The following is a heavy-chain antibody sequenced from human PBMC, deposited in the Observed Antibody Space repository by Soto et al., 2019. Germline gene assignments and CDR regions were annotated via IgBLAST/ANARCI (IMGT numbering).Heavy chain of an antibody. J-gene: IGHJ1*01. D-gene: IGHD3-22*01. Sequence: TLSLTCTVSGGSISSDDYYWSWIRQAPGRGLEWIGYIHSSGSIYYNPSLKSRATMSIDTARNQFSLKVSSVTVADTAVYYCARDLDGLHDDNSGPYPRPGWGQGTLVTVSS. CDR2: IHSSGSI. V-gene: IGHV4-30-4*01. CDR1: GGSISSDDYY. CDR3: ARDLDGLHDDNSGPYPRPG.